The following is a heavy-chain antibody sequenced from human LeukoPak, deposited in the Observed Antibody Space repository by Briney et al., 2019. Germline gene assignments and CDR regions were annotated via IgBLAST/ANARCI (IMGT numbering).Heavy chain of an antibody. CDR2: IYPGDSDT. V-gene: IGHV5-51*01. D-gene: IGHD2-21*02. J-gene: IGHJ3*02. Sequence: GESLKISCKGSGYSFTSYWIGWVRQMPGKGLEWMGIIYPGDSDTRYSPSFQGQVTISADKSISTAYLQWSSLEASDTAMYYCASPYCGGDCSMGDAFDIWGQGTMVTVSS. CDR3: ASPYCGGDCSMGDAFDI. CDR1: GYSFTSYW.